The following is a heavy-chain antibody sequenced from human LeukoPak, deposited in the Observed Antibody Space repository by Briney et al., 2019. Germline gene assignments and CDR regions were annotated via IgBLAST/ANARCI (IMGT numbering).Heavy chain of an antibody. CDR1: GYTFTSYD. V-gene: IGHV1-8*01. CDR2: MNPNSGNT. CDR3: ARAGLLWFGEFGVWFDP. Sequence: ASVKVSCKASGYTFTSYDINWVRQATGQGLEWMGWMNPNSGNTGYAQKFQGRVTMTRNTSISTAYMELSSLRSEDTAVYYCARAGLLWFGEFGVWFDPWSQGTLVTVSS. J-gene: IGHJ5*02. D-gene: IGHD3-10*01.